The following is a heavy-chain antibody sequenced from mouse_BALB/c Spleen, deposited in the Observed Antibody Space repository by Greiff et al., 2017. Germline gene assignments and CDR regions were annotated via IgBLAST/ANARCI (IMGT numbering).Heavy chain of an antibody. CDR1: GFTFRDYG. CDR3: ARGDGYDRFYAMDY. D-gene: IGHD2-2*01. J-gene: IGHJ4*01. CDR2: ISNLAYSI. Sequence: EVKVEESGGGLVQPGGSRKISCAASGFTFRDYGMAWVRQAPGKGPEWVAFISNLAYSIYYADTVTGRFTISRENAKNTLYLEMSSLRYEDTAMYYCARGDGYDRFYAMDYWGQGTSVTVSS. V-gene: IGHV5-15*02.